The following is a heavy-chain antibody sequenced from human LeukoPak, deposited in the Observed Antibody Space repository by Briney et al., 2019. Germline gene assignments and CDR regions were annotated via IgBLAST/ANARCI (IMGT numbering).Heavy chain of an antibody. V-gene: IGHV3-48*03. Sequence: GGSLRLSCAASGFTFSSYEMNWVRQAPGKGLEWVSYISSSGSTIYYADSVKGRFTISRDNAKNSLYLQMNSLRAEDTAVYYCARDVPNSSWGPFDMWGQGTMVTVSS. D-gene: IGHD6-19*01. CDR2: ISSSGSTI. J-gene: IGHJ3*02. CDR3: ARDVPNSSWGPFDM. CDR1: GFTFSSYE.